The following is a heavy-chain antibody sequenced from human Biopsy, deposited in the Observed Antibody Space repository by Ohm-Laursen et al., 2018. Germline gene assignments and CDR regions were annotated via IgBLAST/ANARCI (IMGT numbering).Heavy chain of an antibody. J-gene: IGHJ5*02. CDR2: LNPVSGNS. CDR3: GRAVRNQLLTDP. D-gene: IGHD1-7*01. CDR1: GYTFTSYD. Sequence: SSVKVSCRASGYTFTSYDITWVRQASGQGPEWIGWLNPVSGNSNFGQKFRGRVTVTSDTSISTAYMELSGLTSDDTATYYCGRAVRNQLLTDPWGQGTLVTVTS. V-gene: IGHV1-8*01.